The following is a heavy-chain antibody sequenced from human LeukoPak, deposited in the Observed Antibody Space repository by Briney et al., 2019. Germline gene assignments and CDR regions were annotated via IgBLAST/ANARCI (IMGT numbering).Heavy chain of an antibody. J-gene: IGHJ4*02. CDR2: IEGDGSST. CDR1: GFTFSTYW. D-gene: IGHD6-19*01. CDR3: ARDPSYTSGYFDD. V-gene: IGHV3-74*01. Sequence: GGSLRLSCAASGFTFSTYWMHWVRQVPGKGLVWVSRIEGDGSSTSYADSVKGRFTISRDNAKNTLDLQMNSLRAEDTAVCYCARDPSYTSGYFDDWGQGTPVIVSS.